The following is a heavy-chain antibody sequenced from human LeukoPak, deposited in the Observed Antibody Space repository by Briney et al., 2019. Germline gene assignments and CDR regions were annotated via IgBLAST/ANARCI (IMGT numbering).Heavy chain of an antibody. CDR1: GGSISSSSYY. D-gene: IGHD1-26*01. Sequence: SETLSLTCTVSGGSISSSSYYWGWIRQPPGKGLEWIGSIYYSGSTYYNPSLKSRVTISVDTSKNQFSLKLSSVTAADTAVYYCAREYSGSPTADYWGQGTLVTVSS. CDR2: IYYSGST. V-gene: IGHV4-39*02. CDR3: AREYSGSPTADY. J-gene: IGHJ4*02.